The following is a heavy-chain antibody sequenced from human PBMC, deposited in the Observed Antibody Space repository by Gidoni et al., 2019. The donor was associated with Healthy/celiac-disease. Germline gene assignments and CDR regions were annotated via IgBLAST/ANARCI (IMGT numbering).Heavy chain of an antibody. Sequence: QVQLVESGRGLVKPGGSLRLSCADSRLSFSHYHMSWIRQAPGKGLEWVSFISSSSSYTNYADSVKGRFTISRDNAKNSLYLQMNSLRAEDTAVYYCARDGGIMVRGVIITGWFDPWGQGTLVTVSS. CDR1: RLSFSHYH. CDR2: ISSSSSYT. D-gene: IGHD3-10*01. J-gene: IGHJ5*02. V-gene: IGHV3-11*05. CDR3: ARDGGIMVRGVIITGWFDP.